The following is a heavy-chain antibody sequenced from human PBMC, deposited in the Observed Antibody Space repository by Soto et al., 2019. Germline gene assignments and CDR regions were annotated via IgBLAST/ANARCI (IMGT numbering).Heavy chain of an antibody. Sequence: LRLSCAASGFTFSSYAMNWVRQAPGKGLEWVSVISGSGGSTYYADSVKGRFTISRDNSKTTLYLQMNSRGAEDTAVYYCAKDLGAKDSGVWAFDIGGKGKMVTV. CDR3: AKDLGAKDSGVWAFDI. V-gene: IGHV3-23*01. J-gene: IGHJ3*02. CDR1: GFTFSSYA. D-gene: IGHD2-21*01. CDR2: ISGSGGST.